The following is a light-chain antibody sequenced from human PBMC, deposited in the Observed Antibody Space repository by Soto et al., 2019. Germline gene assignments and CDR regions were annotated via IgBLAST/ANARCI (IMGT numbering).Light chain of an antibody. Sequence: QSVLTQPASVSGSPGQSITISCTGTSSDVGGYNYVSWYQQHPGKAPKLMIYDVSNRPSGVSNRFSGSKSCNTATLTISGLQAEDEADYYCSSYTSSRTLVFGGGTKLTVL. V-gene: IGLV2-14*01. CDR1: SSDVGGYNY. CDR2: DVS. CDR3: SSYTSSRTLV. J-gene: IGLJ2*01.